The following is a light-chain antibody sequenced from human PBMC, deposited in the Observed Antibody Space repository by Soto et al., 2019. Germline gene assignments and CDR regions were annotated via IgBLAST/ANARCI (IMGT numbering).Light chain of an antibody. V-gene: IGKV1-39*01. CDR1: QSISSY. Sequence: DIQMTQSPSSLSASVGDRVTITCRASQSISSYLNWYQQKPGKAPKLLIYAGSSLQSGVPSRFSGRGSGADFTLTISSLQPEDFATYYCQQSYSTPYTFGQGTRLEIK. CDR3: QQSYSTPYT. J-gene: IGKJ5*01. CDR2: AGS.